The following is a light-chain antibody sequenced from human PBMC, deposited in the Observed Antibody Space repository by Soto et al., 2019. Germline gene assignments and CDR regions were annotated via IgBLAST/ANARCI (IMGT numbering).Light chain of an antibody. Sequence: QLVLTQSSSPSASLGSSVTLTCTLDSGHSNYIIEWHQQQPGRAPRYVMRLGGRGIYSKGSGVPARVSGYGSWTDRYLTIANLQFDDEADYYCETCDINTRVFGGGTKLTVL. V-gene: IGLV4-60*02. CDR1: SGHSNYI. CDR3: ETCDINTRV. CDR2: LGGRGIY. J-gene: IGLJ2*01.